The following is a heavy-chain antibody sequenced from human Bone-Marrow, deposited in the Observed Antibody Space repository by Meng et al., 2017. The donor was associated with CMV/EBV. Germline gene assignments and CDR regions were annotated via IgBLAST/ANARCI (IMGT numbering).Heavy chain of an antibody. J-gene: IGHJ4*02. CDR2: ISAYNGYT. Sequence: QVEQVQAGPEVKKPGASVKVSCKASAYTSFTYGINWVRQAPGQGLEWMGWISAYNGYTRNAQKFQGRVTMTTGTSTSTAYMELRSLRSDDTAVYYCARGVAVAGPGDYWGQGTLVTVSS. CDR1: AYTSFTYG. CDR3: ARGVAVAGPGDY. V-gene: IGHV1-18*01. D-gene: IGHD6-19*01.